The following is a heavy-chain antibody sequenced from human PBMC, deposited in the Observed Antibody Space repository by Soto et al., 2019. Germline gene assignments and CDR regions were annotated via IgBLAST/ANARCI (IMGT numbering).Heavy chain of an antibody. CDR2: VYYNGAT. CDR3: ARAGQTVSFFDF. Sequence: WTWIRQSPGKGLEWIGNVYYNGATTYNPSLRSRVAISIDTSEKQISLKLNSLTAADSATYFCARAGQTVSFFDFWAQGALVAISS. V-gene: IGHV4-59*01. D-gene: IGHD4-17*01. J-gene: IGHJ5*01.